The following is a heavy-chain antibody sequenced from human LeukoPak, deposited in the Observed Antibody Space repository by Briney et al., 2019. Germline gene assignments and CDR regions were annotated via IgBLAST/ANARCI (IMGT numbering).Heavy chain of an antibody. V-gene: IGHV1-2*02. CDR2: INPNSGGT. CDR3: ARGRWFGELTGAFDI. CDR1: GYTFTGYY. J-gene: IGHJ3*02. Sequence: ASVKVSCKASGYTFTGYYMHWVRQAPGQGLEWMGWINPNSGGTFYAQKFQGRVTMTRDTSMSTAYMELSRLRSDDTAVYYCARGRWFGELTGAFDIWGQGTMVTVSS. D-gene: IGHD3-10*01.